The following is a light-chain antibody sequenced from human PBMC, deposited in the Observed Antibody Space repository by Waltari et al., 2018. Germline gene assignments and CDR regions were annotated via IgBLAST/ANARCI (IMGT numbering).Light chain of an antibody. CDR3: CSYVGGITPFLV. Sequence: QSALTQPASVSGSPRQPITISCSGTSSYVGCHNFVSYFKQHPGKGPKLMIYESSKRPSGVSNRFSGSKSDNTASLTITGLQTEDEADYYCCSYVGGITPFLVFGGGTKVTVL. CDR2: ESS. CDR1: SSYVGCHNF. V-gene: IGLV2-23*01. J-gene: IGLJ2*01.